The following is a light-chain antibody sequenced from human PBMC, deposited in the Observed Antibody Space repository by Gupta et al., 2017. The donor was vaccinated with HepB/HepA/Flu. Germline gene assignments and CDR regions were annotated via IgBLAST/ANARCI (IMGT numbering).Light chain of an antibody. V-gene: IGLV1-44*01. CDR2: SNN. CDR3: ATRDDSLNGHVV. CDR1: SSNIGTNI. J-gene: IGLJ2*01. Sequence: QSVLTQPPSASETPGQTVTISCSGGSSNIGTNIVNWYQQLPGTAPKLLMYSNNQRPSGVPDRFSGSKSGTSASLAISGLQSEDEADYYCATRDDSLNGHVVFGGGTKVTVL.